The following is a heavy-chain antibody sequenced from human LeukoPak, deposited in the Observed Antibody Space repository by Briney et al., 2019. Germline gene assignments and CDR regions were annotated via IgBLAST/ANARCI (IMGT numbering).Heavy chain of an antibody. V-gene: IGHV3-53*01. CDR1: GFTVSSNY. D-gene: IGHD3-22*01. J-gene: IGHJ3*02. CDR2: IHSGGST. CDR3: ARAGGGTYYYDSSGYSGAFDI. Sequence: TGGSLRLSCAAAGFTVSSNYMSWVRQAPGKGLEWVSVIHSGGSTYYADSVKGRFTISTDNSKNTLYLHMNSLRAEDTAVYYCARAGGGTYYYDSSGYSGAFDIWGQGTMVTVSS.